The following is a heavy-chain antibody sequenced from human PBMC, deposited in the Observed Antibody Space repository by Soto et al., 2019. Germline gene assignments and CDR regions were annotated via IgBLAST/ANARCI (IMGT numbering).Heavy chain of an antibody. D-gene: IGHD2-21*02. CDR1: GFTFSSYA. Sequence: QVQLVESGGGVVQPGRSLRLSCAASGFTFSSYAMHWVRQAPGKGLEWVAVISYDGSNKYYADSVKGRFTISRENSKNTLYLQMNSLRAEDTAVYYCARAAYCGGDCRPGYFDYWGQGTLVTVSS. J-gene: IGHJ4*02. CDR2: ISYDGSNK. CDR3: ARAAYCGGDCRPGYFDY. V-gene: IGHV3-30-3*01.